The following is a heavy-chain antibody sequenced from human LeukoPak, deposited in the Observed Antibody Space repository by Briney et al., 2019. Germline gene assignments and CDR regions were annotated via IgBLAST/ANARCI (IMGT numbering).Heavy chain of an antibody. D-gene: IGHD4-17*01. V-gene: IGHV4-59*11. CDR2: IYYSGST. CDR3: ARDGDYYAFDI. J-gene: IGHJ3*02. Sequence: PSESLSLTCTVSGGSISSHYWSWIRQPPGKGLEWIWYIYYSGSTNYNPSLKSRVTISVDTSKNQFSLKLSSVTAADTAVYYCARDGDYYAFDIWGQGTMVTVSS. CDR1: GGSISSHY.